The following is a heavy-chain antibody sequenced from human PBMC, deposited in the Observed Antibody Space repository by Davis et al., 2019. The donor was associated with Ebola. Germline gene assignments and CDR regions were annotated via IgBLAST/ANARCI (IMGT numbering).Heavy chain of an antibody. CDR1: GGTFSTSP. V-gene: IGHV1-69*06. Sequence: AASVKVSCKTSGGTFSTSPIIWLRQAPGQGLEWMGGIIPSFGTPNYAQKFQGRVTITADTSTTTASMALSSLTSDDTAVYYCARGYGSGWYSYWGQGTLVTVSS. CDR2: IIPSFGTP. CDR3: ARGYGSGWYSY. J-gene: IGHJ4*02. D-gene: IGHD6-19*01.